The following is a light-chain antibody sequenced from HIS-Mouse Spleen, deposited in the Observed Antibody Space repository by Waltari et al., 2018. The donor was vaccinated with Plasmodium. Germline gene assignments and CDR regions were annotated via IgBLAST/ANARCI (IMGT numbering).Light chain of an antibody. CDR1: SSDVGGYHY. J-gene: IGLJ2*01. CDR2: DVS. V-gene: IGLV2-14*03. CDR3: SSYTSSSTLV. Sequence: QSALTQPASVSGSPGQSITTSCTGTSSDVGGYHYVSWYQQHPGKAPKLMIYDVSNRPSGVSNRFSGSKSGNTASLTISGLQAEDEADYYCSSYTSSSTLVFGGGTKLTVL.